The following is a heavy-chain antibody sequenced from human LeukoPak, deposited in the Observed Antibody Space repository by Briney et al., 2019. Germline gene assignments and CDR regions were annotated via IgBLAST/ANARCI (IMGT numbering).Heavy chain of an antibody. Sequence: SEPLSLPCTVSGGSIISTNYYWGWTRQPPGKGLEWIGSFRYSGNTYYKTSLKSRVTISVDTSNNQFSLNLNSVTAADTAMYYCARQPYDSDTTGYLNWFDPWGQGTLVTVSS. D-gene: IGHD3-22*01. CDR1: GGSIISTNYY. CDR3: ARQPYDSDTTGYLNWFDP. CDR2: FRYSGNT. V-gene: IGHV4-39*01. J-gene: IGHJ5*02.